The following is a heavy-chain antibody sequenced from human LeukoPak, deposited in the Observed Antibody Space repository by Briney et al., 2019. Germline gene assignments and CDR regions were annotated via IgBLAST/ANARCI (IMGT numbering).Heavy chain of an antibody. D-gene: IGHD3-16*01. J-gene: IGHJ4*02. CDR1: GFTFSSYA. V-gene: IGHV3-23*01. Sequence: GGSLRLSCAASGFTFSSYAMSWVRQAPGKGLEWVSAISGSGGSTYYADSVKGRFTISRDNSKNTLYLQMNSLRAEDTAVYYCARGGYLGRVIDYWGQGTLVTVSS. CDR2: ISGSGGST. CDR3: ARGGYLGRVIDY.